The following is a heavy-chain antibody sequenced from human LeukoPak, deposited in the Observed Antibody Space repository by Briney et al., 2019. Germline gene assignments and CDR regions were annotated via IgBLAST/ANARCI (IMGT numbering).Heavy chain of an antibody. Sequence: SETLSLTCTVSGGSISSSSYYWGWIRQPPGKGLEWIGSIYYSGSTYYNPSLKSRVTISVDTSKNQFSLKLSSVTAADTAVYYCAKIGGTHPYDGHSGKPLFDYWGQGTLVTVSS. CDR2: IYYSGST. V-gene: IGHV4-39*07. J-gene: IGHJ4*02. CDR3: AKIGGTHPYDGHSGKPLFDY. D-gene: IGHD4-23*01. CDR1: GGSISSSSYY.